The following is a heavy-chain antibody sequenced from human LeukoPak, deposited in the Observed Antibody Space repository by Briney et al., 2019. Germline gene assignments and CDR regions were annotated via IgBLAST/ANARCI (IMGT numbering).Heavy chain of an antibody. CDR3: ARDRNDFWSGEMLQVWSYYYMDV. D-gene: IGHD3-3*01. V-gene: IGHV1-69*13. CDR2: IIPIFGTA. Sequence: SVKVSCKASGGTFSSYAISWVRQAPGQGLEWVGGIIPIFGTANYAQKFQGRVTNTADESTSTAYMELSSLRSEDTAVYYCARDRNDFWSGEMLQVWSYYYMDVWGKGTTVTVSS. J-gene: IGHJ6*03. CDR1: GGTFSSYA.